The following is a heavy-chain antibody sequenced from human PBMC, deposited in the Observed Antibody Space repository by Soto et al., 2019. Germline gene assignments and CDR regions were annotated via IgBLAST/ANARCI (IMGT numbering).Heavy chain of an antibody. CDR3: AKDPGYSSSWYYFDY. D-gene: IGHD6-13*01. CDR2: ISYDGSNK. J-gene: IGHJ4*02. Sequence: GGSLRLSCAASGFTFSSYGMHWVRQAPGKGLEWVAVISYDGSNKYYADSVKGRFTISRDNSKNTLYLQMNSLRAEDTAVYYCAKDPGYSSSWYYFDYWGQGTLVTVSS. CDR1: GFTFSSYG. V-gene: IGHV3-30*18.